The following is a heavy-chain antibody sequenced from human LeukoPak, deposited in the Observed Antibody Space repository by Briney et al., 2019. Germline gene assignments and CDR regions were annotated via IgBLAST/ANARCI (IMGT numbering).Heavy chain of an antibody. J-gene: IGHJ4*02. D-gene: IGHD6-13*01. CDR3: ARAPIAAAGTGYYFDY. Sequence: SETLSLTCTVSGGSISSGDYYWSWIRQPPGKGLEWIGYIYYSGSTYYNPSLKSRVTISVDTSKNQFSLKLSSVTAADTAVYYCARAPIAAAGTGYYFDYWGQGTLVTVSS. V-gene: IGHV4-30-4*01. CDR2: IYYSGST. CDR1: GGSISSGDYY.